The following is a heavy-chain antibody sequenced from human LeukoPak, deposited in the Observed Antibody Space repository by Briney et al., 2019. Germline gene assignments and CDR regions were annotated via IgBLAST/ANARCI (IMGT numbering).Heavy chain of an antibody. CDR2: IYYSGST. Sequence: SQTLSLTCTVSGGSISSGGYYWSWIRQPPGKGLEWIGYIYYSGSTYYNPSLKSRVTISVDTSKNQFSLKLSSVTAADTAVYYCARGPPVAGTGFDYWGQGTLVTVSS. D-gene: IGHD6-19*01. J-gene: IGHJ4*02. CDR1: GGSISSGGYY. V-gene: IGHV4-31*03. CDR3: ARGPPVAGTGFDY.